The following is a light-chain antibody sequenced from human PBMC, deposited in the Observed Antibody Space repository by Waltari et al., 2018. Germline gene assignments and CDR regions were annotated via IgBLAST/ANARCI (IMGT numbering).Light chain of an antibody. Sequence: EVVMTQSPATLSVSPGERATLSCRASQGVSSHLAWYQQKPGQAPRPLIYGAFTRATGIPARFSGSGSGTEFTLTISSLQSEDFAVYYCQQYNNWPLTFGGGTKVEIE. V-gene: IGKV3-15*01. J-gene: IGKJ4*01. CDR3: QQYNNWPLT. CDR1: QGVSSH. CDR2: GAF.